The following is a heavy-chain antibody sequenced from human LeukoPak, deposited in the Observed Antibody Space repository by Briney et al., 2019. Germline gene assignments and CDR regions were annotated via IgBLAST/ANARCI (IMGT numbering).Heavy chain of an antibody. CDR1: GFGFSNYD. CDR2: ISGSGVST. D-gene: IGHD1-14*01. CDR3: ARTSWFDP. V-gene: IGHV3-23*01. Sequence: PGGSLRLSCAASGFGFSNYDMSWVRQAPGKGLEWVSAISGSGVSTYYAESVKGQFTISRDNSKNTLYLQMNSLRAEDTAVYFCARTSWFDPWGQGTLVTVSS. J-gene: IGHJ5*02.